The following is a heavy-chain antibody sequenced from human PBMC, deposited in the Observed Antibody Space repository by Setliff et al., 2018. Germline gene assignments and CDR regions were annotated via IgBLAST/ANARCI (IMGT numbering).Heavy chain of an antibody. CDR1: GYPISSGYY. J-gene: IGHJ6*04. V-gene: IGHV4-38-2*01. D-gene: IGHD2-15*01. CDR2: IYHSGST. CDR3: ARAKTRILGV. Sequence: SETLSLTCAVSGYPISSGYYWGWIRQPPGKGLEWIGSIYHSGSTYYNPSLKSRVTISVDTSKNQFSLKLSSVTAADTAVYYCARAKTRILGVWGKGTTVTVSS.